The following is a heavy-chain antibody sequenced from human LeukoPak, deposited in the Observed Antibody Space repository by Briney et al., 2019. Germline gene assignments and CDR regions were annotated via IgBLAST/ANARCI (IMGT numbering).Heavy chain of an antibody. D-gene: IGHD2-2*01. CDR2: IYPGASDT. J-gene: IGHJ4*02. CDR3: ASSYCSSTSCPQTLLY. V-gene: IGHV5-51*01. CDR1: GYSFTSYW. Sequence: GESLKISCKGSGYSFTSYWIGWVRQMPGKGLEWMGIIYPGASDTRYSPSFQGQVTISADKSISTAYLQWSSLKASDTAMYYCASSYCSSTSCPQTLLYWGQGTLVTVSS.